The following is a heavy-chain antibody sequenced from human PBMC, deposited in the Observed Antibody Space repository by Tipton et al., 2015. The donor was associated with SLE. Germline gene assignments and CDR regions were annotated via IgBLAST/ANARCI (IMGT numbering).Heavy chain of an antibody. J-gene: IGHJ5*02. CDR1: GGSFSGYY. D-gene: IGHD6-13*01. V-gene: IGHV4-34*01. CDR3: ARHSSWYYYTDNWFDP. CDR2: INHSGST. Sequence: LRLSCAVYGGSFSGYYWTWIRQPPGKGLEWIGEINHSGSTNYNPSPKSRVTISVDTSKNQFSLKLSSVTAADTAVYYCARHSSWYYYTDNWFDPWGQGTLVTVSS.